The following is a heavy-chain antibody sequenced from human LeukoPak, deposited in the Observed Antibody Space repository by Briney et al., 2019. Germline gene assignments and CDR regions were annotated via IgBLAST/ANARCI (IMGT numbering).Heavy chain of an antibody. J-gene: IGHJ6*02. CDR2: ISYDGSNP. Sequence: QSGGSLRLSCAASGFTFSSFGMHWVRQAPGKGLEWVAVISYDGSNPYYADSVKGRFTISRDNSKNTLYLQMNSLRAEDTAVYYCARGSVWGQGTTVTVSS. V-gene: IGHV3-30*03. CDR3: ARGSV. CDR1: GFTFSSFG.